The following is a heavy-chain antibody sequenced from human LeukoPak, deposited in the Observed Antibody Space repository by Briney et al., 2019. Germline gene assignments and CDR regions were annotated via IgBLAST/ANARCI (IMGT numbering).Heavy chain of an antibody. CDR2: ISYSGST. D-gene: IGHD2-8*01. J-gene: IGHJ4*02. CDR1: GGSISDSY. V-gene: IGHV4-59*01. Sequence: KPSETLSLTCTVSGGSISDSYWTWIRQPPGTGLGWIGYISYSGSTNYNPSLKSRVTISVDASKNQFSLKLSSVTAADTAVYYCAKNEGRYDGVGRYITTADYWGQGTLVTVSS. CDR3: AKNEGRYDGVGRYITTADY.